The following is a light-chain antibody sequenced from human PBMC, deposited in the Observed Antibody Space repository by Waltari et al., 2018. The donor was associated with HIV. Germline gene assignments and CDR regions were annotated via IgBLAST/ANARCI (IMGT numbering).Light chain of an antibody. Sequence: VLTQSPGTLSLSPGERATLSCRASQSVTRNYLAWYQQKPGQAPRLLIYGASSRATGIPDRFSGSGSATDFTLTISRLEPEDFAVYYCHQYGHTPLTFGGGTKVEIK. CDR3: HQYGHTPLT. CDR1: QSVTRNY. J-gene: IGKJ4*01. CDR2: GAS. V-gene: IGKV3-20*01.